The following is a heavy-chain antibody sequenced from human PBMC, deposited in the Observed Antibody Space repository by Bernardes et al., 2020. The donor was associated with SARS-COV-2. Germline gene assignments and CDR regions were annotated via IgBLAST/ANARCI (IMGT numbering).Heavy chain of an antibody. J-gene: IGHJ6*02. D-gene: IGHD2-21*02. Sequence: ASVKVSCKASGYTFPNYGISWVRQAPGQGLEWMGWINPYNGDTKYKQSLQGRVTMTRDTSTNTAYMELRSLRSDDTAVYYCARDEDSVTGMDVWGHGTTVTVSS. CDR3: ARDEDSVTGMDV. CDR2: INPYNGDT. V-gene: IGHV1-18*01. CDR1: GYTFPNYG.